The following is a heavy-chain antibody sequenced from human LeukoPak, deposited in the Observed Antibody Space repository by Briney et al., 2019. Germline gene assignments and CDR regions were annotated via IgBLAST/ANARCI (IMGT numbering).Heavy chain of an antibody. CDR1: GFTVSSNY. CDR2: IYSGGST. J-gene: IGHJ4*02. D-gene: IGHD6-13*01. CDR3: ARDSSSWYDFDY. V-gene: IGHV3-66*01. Sequence: GGSLRLSCAASGFTVSSNYMSWVRQAPGKGLEWVSVIYSGGSTYYADSVKGRFTISRDNSKNTLYLQMNSLRAEDTAVYYCARDSSSWYDFDYWGQGTLVTVSS.